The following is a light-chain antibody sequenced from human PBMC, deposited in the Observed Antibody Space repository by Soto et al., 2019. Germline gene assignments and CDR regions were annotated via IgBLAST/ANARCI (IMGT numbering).Light chain of an antibody. V-gene: IGLV2-8*01. CDR3: SSYAGSNNYV. CDR1: SSDVGGYNY. CDR2: EVT. J-gene: IGLJ1*01. Sequence: QSALTQPPFASGSPGQPVTISCTGTSSDVGGYNYVSWYQQHPGKAPKLMIYEVTKRPSGVPDRFSGSKSGNTASLTVSGLQAEDEADYYCSSYAGSNNYVFGTGTKLTVL.